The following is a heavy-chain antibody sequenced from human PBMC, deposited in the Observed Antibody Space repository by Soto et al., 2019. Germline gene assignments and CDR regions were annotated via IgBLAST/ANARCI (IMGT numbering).Heavy chain of an antibody. Sequence: QVQLQESGPGLVKPSETLSLTCTVSGGSISSYYWSWIRQPPGKGLEWIGYIYNSGSTNYNPSLKSRVTISVDTSTYQCSLKLSSVTAADTAVYYCARRYGSCFDYWGQGTLVTVSS. CDR3: ARRYGSCFDY. CDR2: IYNSGST. CDR1: GGSISSYY. V-gene: IGHV4-59*08. J-gene: IGHJ4*02. D-gene: IGHD5-18*01.